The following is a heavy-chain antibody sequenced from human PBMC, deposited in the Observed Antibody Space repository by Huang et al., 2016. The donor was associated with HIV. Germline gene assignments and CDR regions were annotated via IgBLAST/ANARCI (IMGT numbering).Heavy chain of an antibody. CDR1: GGTFSSYA. CDR3: AGGYGDYDCDEGGY. D-gene: IGHD4-17*01. CDR2: TIPIFGTA. Sequence: QVQLVQSGAEVKKPGSSVKVSCKASGGTFSSYAIRWVRQAPGQGLEWMGGTIPIFGTANYAQKFQGRVTSTADVSTSTAYMELSSLRSDDTAVYYCAGGYGDYDCDEGGYWGQGTLVTVSS. V-gene: IGHV1-69*13. J-gene: IGHJ4*02.